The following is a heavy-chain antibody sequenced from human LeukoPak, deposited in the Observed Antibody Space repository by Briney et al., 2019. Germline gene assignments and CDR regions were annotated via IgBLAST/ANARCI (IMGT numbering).Heavy chain of an antibody. Sequence: PSETLSLTCAVYGGSFSGYYWGWIRQPPGKGLEWIGEINHSGSTNYNPSLKSRVTISVDTSKNQFSLKLSSVTAADTAVYYCARRGGPYYYGSGSYRYFDYWGQGTLVTVSS. D-gene: IGHD3-10*01. CDR1: GGSFSGYY. V-gene: IGHV4-34*01. CDR2: INHSGST. J-gene: IGHJ4*02. CDR3: ARRGGPYYYGSGSYRYFDY.